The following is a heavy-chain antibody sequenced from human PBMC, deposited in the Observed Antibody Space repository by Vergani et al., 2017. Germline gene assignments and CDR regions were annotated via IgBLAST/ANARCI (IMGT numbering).Heavy chain of an antibody. CDR2: INPSGGST. D-gene: IGHD3-10*01. CDR1: GYTFTSYY. Sequence: QVQLVQSGAEVKKPGASVKVSCKASGYTFTSYYMHWVRQAPGQGLEWMGIINPSGGSTSSAQKFQGRGTMTRDTSTSPVYMELSSLRSEDTAVYYCARNPITMVRGVIRYYYYMDVGGKGTTVTVSS. CDR3: ARNPITMVRGVIRYYYYMDV. V-gene: IGHV1-46*01. J-gene: IGHJ6*03.